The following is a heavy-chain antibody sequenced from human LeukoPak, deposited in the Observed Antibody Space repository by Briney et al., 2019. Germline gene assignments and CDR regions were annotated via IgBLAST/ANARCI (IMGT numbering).Heavy chain of an antibody. Sequence: SGRSLRLSCAASGFTFSGYGMHWDRQAPGKGLEWVAVISYDGSHKYYADSVKGRFTISRDSSKNTLYLQMNSLRAEDTAVYYCAKDSCGGDCYSFDYWGQGTLVTVSS. CDR2: ISYDGSHK. CDR1: GFTFSGYG. V-gene: IGHV3-30*18. J-gene: IGHJ4*02. CDR3: AKDSCGGDCYSFDY. D-gene: IGHD2-21*02.